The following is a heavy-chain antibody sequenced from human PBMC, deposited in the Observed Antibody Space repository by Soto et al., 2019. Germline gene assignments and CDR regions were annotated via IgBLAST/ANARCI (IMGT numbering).Heavy chain of an antibody. V-gene: IGHV3-23*01. CDR1: GFTFSSYA. CDR3: SRRGSGGYYGY. J-gene: IGHJ4*02. D-gene: IGHD1-26*01. CDR2: ISGSGGST. Sequence: EVQLLESGGGLVQPGGSLRLSCAASGFTFSSYAMRWVRQAPGKGLEWVSAISGSGGSTYYADSVKGRFTISRDNSKNTLYLQMNSQRADDTAVYYCSRRGSGGYYGYWGQGTLDTVSS.